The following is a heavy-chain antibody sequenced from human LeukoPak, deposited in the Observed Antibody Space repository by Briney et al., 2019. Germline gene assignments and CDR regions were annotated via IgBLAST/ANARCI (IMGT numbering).Heavy chain of an antibody. D-gene: IGHD5-18*01. V-gene: IGHV4-34*01. CDR3: AGERIQLWLRALGGQGNFDH. J-gene: IGHJ4*02. Sequence: SETLSLTCAVSGGSFSGYYWSWVRQPPGKGLEWIGEINHSGSTNYNPSLKSRVTISVDASKNQFSLKLSSVTAADTAVYYCAGERIQLWLRALGGQGNFDHWGQGTLVTVSS. CDR2: INHSGST. CDR1: GGSFSGYY.